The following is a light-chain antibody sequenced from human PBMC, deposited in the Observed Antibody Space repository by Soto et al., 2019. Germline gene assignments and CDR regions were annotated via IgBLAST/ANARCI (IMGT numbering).Light chain of an antibody. V-gene: IGLV2-14*01. J-gene: IGLJ1*01. CDR3: TSYATGSAYV. Sequence: QSALTQPASVSGSPGQSITISCTGTSRDVGGYNRVSWYQQPPGKAPKLLIYDVSNRPSGGSTRFSGSKSGNTASLTISGLQAEDEADYYCTSYATGSAYVFGPGTKVTVL. CDR2: DVS. CDR1: SRDVGGYNR.